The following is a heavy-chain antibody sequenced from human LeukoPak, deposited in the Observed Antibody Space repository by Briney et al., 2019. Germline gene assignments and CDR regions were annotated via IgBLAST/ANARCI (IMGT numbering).Heavy chain of an antibody. J-gene: IGHJ4*02. V-gene: IGHV3-23*01. CDR3: AKISRGVSSWYPYFDY. D-gene: IGHD6-13*01. CDR1: GFTFSSYA. CDR2: ISGSGGST. Sequence: GGSLRLSCAASGFTFSSYAMSWVRQAPGKGLEWVSAISGSGGSTYYADSVKGRFTISRDNSKNTLYLQMNSLRAEDTAVYYCAKISRGVSSWYPYFDYWGQGTLVTVSS.